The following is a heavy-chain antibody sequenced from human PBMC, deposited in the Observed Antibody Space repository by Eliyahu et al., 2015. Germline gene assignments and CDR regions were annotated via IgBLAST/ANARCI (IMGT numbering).Heavy chain of an antibody. CDR1: GGXFSSSYYY. J-gene: IGHJ4*02. CDR3: ARDFNWYYFDY. D-gene: IGHD5-24*01. Sequence: QLQLQESGPGLVKPSETLSLTCTVSGGXFSSSYYYWGWIRQPPGKGLEWIGSIYYRGNTYYNPSLKSRLTISVDTSKTQFSLKLSSVTAADTAVYYCARDFNWYYFDYWGQGTLVTVSS. V-gene: IGHV4-39*07. CDR2: IYYRGNT.